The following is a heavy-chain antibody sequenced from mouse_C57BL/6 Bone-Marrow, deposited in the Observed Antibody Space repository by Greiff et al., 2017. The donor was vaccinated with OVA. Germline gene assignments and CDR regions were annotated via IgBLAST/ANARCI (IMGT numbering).Heavy chain of an antibody. V-gene: IGHV1-74*01. CDR1: GYTFTSYW. J-gene: IGHJ2*01. CDR3: AMGVYSHWGFDY. D-gene: IGHD2-12*01. Sequence: QVHVKQPGAELVKPGASVKVSCKASGYTFTSYWMHWVKQRPGQGLEWIGRIHPSDSDTNYNQKFKGKATLTVDKSSSTAYMQLSSLTSEDSAVYYCAMGVYSHWGFDYWGQGTTLTVSS. CDR2: IHPSDSDT.